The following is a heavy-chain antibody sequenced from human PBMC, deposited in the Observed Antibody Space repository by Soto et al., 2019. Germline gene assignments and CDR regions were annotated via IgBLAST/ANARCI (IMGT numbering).Heavy chain of an antibody. D-gene: IGHD1-7*01. J-gene: IGHJ4*02. CDR3: TPSLDNWNFGDYFDY. Sequence: PGGSLRLSCAASGLTFSYAWMSWVRQAPGKGLEWVGRIKSKTDGGTTDYAAPVKGRFTISRDDSKNTLCLQMNSLKTEDTAVYYCTPSLDNWNFGDYFDYWGQGALV. V-gene: IGHV3-15*01. CDR2: IKSKTDGGTT. CDR1: GLTFSYAW.